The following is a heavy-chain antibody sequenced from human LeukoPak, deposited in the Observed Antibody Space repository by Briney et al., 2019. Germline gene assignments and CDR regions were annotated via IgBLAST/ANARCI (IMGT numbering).Heavy chain of an antibody. J-gene: IGHJ4*02. CDR3: AKVPAEDGYNSN. CDR1: GFTFSSYG. Sequence: GGSLRLSCAASGFTFSSYGMHWVRQGPGKGLEWVAFIRYDGSKKYYADSVKGRFTISRDNSKNTLYLQMNSLRAEDTAVYYCAKVPAEDGYNSNWGQGTLVTASS. D-gene: IGHD5-24*01. CDR2: IRYDGSKK. V-gene: IGHV3-30*02.